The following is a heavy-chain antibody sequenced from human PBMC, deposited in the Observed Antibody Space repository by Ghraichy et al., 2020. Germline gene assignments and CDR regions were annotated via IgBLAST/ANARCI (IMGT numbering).Heavy chain of an antibody. CDR2: IIPIFGTA. J-gene: IGHJ6*02. D-gene: IGHD6-6*01. Sequence: SVKVSCKASGGTFSSYAISWVRQAPGQGLEWMGGIIPIFGTANYAQKFQGRVTITADESTSTAYMELSSLRSEDTAVYYCARHPSSIYYYYGMDVWGQGTTVTVSS. CDR1: GGTFSSYA. V-gene: IGHV1-69*13. CDR3: ARHPSSIYYYYGMDV.